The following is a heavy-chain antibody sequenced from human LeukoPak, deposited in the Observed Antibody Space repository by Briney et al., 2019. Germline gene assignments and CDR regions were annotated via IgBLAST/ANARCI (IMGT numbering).Heavy chain of an antibody. CDR1: GGSFSGYY. Sequence: SETLSLTCADYGGSFSGYYWSWIRQPPGKGLEWIGEINHSGSTNYNPSLKSRVTISVDTSKNQFSLKLSSVTAADTAVYYCARKYAPRITIFGVVTSPFDYWGQGTLVTVSS. D-gene: IGHD3-3*01. CDR3: ARKYAPRITIFGVVTSPFDY. V-gene: IGHV4-34*01. J-gene: IGHJ4*02. CDR2: INHSGST.